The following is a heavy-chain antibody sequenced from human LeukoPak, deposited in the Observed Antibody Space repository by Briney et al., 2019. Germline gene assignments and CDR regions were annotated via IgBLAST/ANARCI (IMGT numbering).Heavy chain of an antibody. Sequence: SETLSLTCTVSGGTISSGGYYWSWIRQPPGKGLEWIGYIYHSGSTYYNPSLKSRVTISVDRSKNQFSLKLSSVTAADTAVYYCARAKLPSGDTLNWFDPWGQGTLVTVSS. CDR1: GGTISSGGYY. CDR3: ARAKLPSGDTLNWFDP. V-gene: IGHV4-30-2*01. CDR2: IYHSGST. J-gene: IGHJ5*02. D-gene: IGHD2-2*02.